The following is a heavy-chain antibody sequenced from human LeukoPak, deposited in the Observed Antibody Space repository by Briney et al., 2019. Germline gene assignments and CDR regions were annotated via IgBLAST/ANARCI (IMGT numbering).Heavy chain of an antibody. Sequence: ASLKLSCKASGYTFTNYGISWVRQAPGQGLEWMGWISAYNGNTNYAQTLQGRVTMTTDTSTNTAYMELRSLRSDDTAVYYCASVVYYDSSDYYLPDYWGQGTLVTVSS. CDR1: GYTFTNYG. V-gene: IGHV1-18*01. J-gene: IGHJ4*02. CDR3: ASVVYYDSSDYYLPDY. D-gene: IGHD3-22*01. CDR2: ISAYNGNT.